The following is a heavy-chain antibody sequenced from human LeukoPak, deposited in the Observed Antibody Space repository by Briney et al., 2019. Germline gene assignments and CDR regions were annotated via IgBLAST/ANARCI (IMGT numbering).Heavy chain of an antibody. CDR1: GFTFSSYG. Sequence: PGGSLRLSCAASGFTFSSYGMHWVRQAPGKGLEWVAVISYDGSNKYYADSVKGRFTISRDNSKNTLYLQMNSLRAEDTAVYYCARDQGYYYDSSGLGYWGQGTLVTVSS. V-gene: IGHV3-30*03. J-gene: IGHJ4*02. CDR2: ISYDGSNK. D-gene: IGHD3-22*01. CDR3: ARDQGYYYDSSGLGY.